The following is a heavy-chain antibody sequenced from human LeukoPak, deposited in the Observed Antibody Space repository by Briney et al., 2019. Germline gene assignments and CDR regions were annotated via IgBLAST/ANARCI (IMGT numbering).Heavy chain of an antibody. CDR1: GGSFSGYY. J-gene: IGHJ4*02. CDR3: AREQLTGKKGFDY. CDR2: INHSGST. D-gene: IGHD5-18*01. V-gene: IGHV4-34*01. Sequence: SETLSLTCAVYGGSFSGYYWSWIRQPPGKGLEWIGEINHSGSTNYNPSLKSRVTISVDTSKNQFSLKLSSVTAADTAVYYCAREQLTGKKGFDYWGQGTLVTVSS.